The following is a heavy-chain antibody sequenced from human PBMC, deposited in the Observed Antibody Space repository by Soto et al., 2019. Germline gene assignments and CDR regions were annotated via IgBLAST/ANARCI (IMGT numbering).Heavy chain of an antibody. CDR2: IYYSGST. CDR3: GRGNYSILYYYYGMDV. CDR1: GGSISSYY. J-gene: IGHJ6*02. Sequence: SETLSLTCTVSGGSISSYYWSWIRQPPGKGLEWVGYIYYSGSTNYNPSLKSRVTISVDTSKNQFSLKLSSVTAADTAVYYCGRGNYSILYYYYGMDVWGQGTTVTSP. V-gene: IGHV4-59*01. D-gene: IGHD4-4*01.